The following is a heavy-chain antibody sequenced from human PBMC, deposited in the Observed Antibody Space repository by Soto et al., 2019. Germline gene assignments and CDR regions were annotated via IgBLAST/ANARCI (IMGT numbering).Heavy chain of an antibody. CDR1: GYTFSDHY. V-gene: IGHV3-72*01. CDR3: SRAAYGHGFDM. CDR2: IRNRGGGYIT. J-gene: IGHJ3*02. D-gene: IGHD4-17*01. Sequence: MQLVESGGDLVQPGGSLQLSCVGSGYTFSDHYMDWVRQAPGKGREWVGRIRNRGGGYITQYAASVRGRFTVSRDDSKDSLYLQMNSLKIEDPAVYYCSRAAYGHGFDMWGQGTVVTVSS.